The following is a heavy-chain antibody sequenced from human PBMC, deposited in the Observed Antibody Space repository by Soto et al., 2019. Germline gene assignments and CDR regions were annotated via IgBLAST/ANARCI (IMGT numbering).Heavy chain of an antibody. V-gene: IGHV1-69*13. CDR1: GGTVSSYA. J-gene: IGHJ6*02. Sequence: SVEVSCKASGGTVSSYAISWVRQAPGQGLEWMGGIIPIFGTANYAQKFQGRVTITADESTSTAYMELSSLRSEDTAVYYCARAPYSSSWNYYYYGMDVWGQGTTVTVSS. CDR3: ARAPYSSSWNYYYYGMDV. CDR2: IIPIFGTA. D-gene: IGHD6-13*01.